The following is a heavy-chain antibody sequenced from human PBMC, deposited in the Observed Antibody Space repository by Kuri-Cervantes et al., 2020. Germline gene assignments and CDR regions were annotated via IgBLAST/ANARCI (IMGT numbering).Heavy chain of an antibody. D-gene: IGHD6-13*01. V-gene: IGHV4-30-4*01. Sequence: SETLSLTCTVSGGSISSGDYYWSWIRQPPGKGLEWIGYIYYSGSTYYNPSLKSRVTISVDTSKNQFSLKLSSVTAADTAVYYCASFGVAAAGTLAFDIWGQGTMVTVSS. CDR1: GGSISSGDYY. CDR2: IYYSGST. J-gene: IGHJ3*02. CDR3: ASFGVAAAGTLAFDI.